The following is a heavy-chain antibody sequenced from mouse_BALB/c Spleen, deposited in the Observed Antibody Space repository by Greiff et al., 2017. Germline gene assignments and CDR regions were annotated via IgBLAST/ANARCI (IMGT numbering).Heavy chain of an antibody. CDR3: AREGGDYAMDY. CDR2: IWGDGST. Sequence: VHLVESGPGLVAPSQSLSITCTVSGFSLTGYGVNWVRQPPGKGLEWLGMIWGDGSTDYNSALKSRLSISKDNTKSQVFLKMNSLQTDDTARYYCAREGGDYAMDYWGQGTSVTVSS. CDR1: GFSLTGYG. V-gene: IGHV2-6-7*01. J-gene: IGHJ4*01.